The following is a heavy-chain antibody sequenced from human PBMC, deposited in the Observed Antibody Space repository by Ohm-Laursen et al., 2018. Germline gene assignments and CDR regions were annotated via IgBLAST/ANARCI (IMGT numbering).Heavy chain of an antibody. Sequence: SLRLSCAASGFTFSSYSMNWVRQAPGKGLEWVANIKQDGSEKYYVDSVKGRFTISRDNAKNSLYLQMNSLRADDTAVYYCAREGVGASEPNDVTLYYFDYWGQGTMVTVSS. V-gene: IGHV3-7*01. CDR3: AREGVGASEPNDVTLYYFDY. CDR1: GFTFSSYS. J-gene: IGHJ4*02. D-gene: IGHD1-26*01. CDR2: IKQDGSEK.